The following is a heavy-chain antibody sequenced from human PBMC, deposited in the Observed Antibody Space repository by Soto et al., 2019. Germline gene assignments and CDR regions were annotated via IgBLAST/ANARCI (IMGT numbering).Heavy chain of an antibody. D-gene: IGHD3-3*01. CDR1: GFTFSSYA. CDR2: ISGSGGST. Sequence: GGSLRLSCAASGFTFSSYAMSWVRRAPGKGLEWVSAISGSGGSTYYADSVKGRFTISRDNSKNTLYLQMNSLIAEDTAVYYCAKDHITIFGVVPRPVWGKGTTVTVSS. V-gene: IGHV3-23*01. J-gene: IGHJ6*04. CDR3: AKDHITIFGVVPRPV.